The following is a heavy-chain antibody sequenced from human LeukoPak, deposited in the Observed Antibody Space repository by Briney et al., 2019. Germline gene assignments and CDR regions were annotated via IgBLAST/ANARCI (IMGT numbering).Heavy chain of an antibody. CDR1: GFTFSSYS. V-gene: IGHV3-21*01. J-gene: IGHJ3*02. CDR3: ASDPRVGRGAFDI. Sequence: GGSLRLSCAASGFTFSSYSMNWVRQAPGKGLEWVSSISSSSSYIYYADSVEGRFTISRDNAKNSLYLQMNSLRAEDTAVYYCASDPRVGRGAFDIWGQGTMVTVSS. CDR2: ISSSSSYI. D-gene: IGHD1-26*01.